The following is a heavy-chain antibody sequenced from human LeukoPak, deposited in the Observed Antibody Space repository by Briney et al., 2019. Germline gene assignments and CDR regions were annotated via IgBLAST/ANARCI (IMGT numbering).Heavy chain of an antibody. CDR1: GFTFSSYA. CDR3: AKVWGVVAARVFHFDY. J-gene: IGHJ4*02. V-gene: IGHV3-23*01. D-gene: IGHD2-15*01. CDR2: ISGSGGST. Sequence: PGASLRLSCAASGFTFSSYAMSWVRQAPRKGLEWVSAISGSGGSTYYADSVKGRFTISRDNSKNTLYLQMNSLRAEDTAVYYCAKVWGVVAARVFHFDYWGQGTLVTVSS.